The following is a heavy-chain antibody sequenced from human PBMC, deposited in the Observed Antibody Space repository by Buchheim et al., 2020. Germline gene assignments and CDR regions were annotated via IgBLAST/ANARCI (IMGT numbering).Heavy chain of an antibody. V-gene: IGHV3-30*18. Sequence: QVQLVESGGGVVQPGRSLRLSCAASGFTFSSYGMHWVRQAPGKGLEWVAVISYDGSNKYYADSVKGRFTISRDNSKNTLYLQMNSLRAEDTAVYYCAKGEYYDDTQFDYWGQGTL. J-gene: IGHJ4*02. CDR1: GFTFSSYG. CDR3: AKGEYYDDTQFDY. CDR2: ISYDGSNK. D-gene: IGHD3-22*01.